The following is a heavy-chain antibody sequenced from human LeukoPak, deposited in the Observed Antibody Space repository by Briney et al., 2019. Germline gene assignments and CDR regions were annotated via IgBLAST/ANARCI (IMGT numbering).Heavy chain of an antibody. V-gene: IGHV1-8*01. CDR1: EYTFTSYD. D-gene: IGHD6-6*01. Sequence: GASVTVSCKASEYTFTSYDINWVRQATGQGLEWMGWMNPNSGNTGYAQKFQGRVTMTRVTSISTAYMELNNLTSEDTAVYYCARGSWGEIAGRKSFEFRGQGSLVTVSS. CDR3: ARGSWGEIAGRKSFEF. J-gene: IGHJ4*02. CDR2: MNPNSGNT.